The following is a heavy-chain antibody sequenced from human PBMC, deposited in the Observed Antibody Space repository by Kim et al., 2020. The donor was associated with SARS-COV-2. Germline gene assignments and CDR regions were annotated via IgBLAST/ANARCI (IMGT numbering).Heavy chain of an antibody. CDR3: TTEDSSGYPEY. D-gene: IGHD3-22*01. J-gene: IGHJ4*02. CDR1: GFTFSNAW. V-gene: IGHV3-15*01. Sequence: GGSLRLSCAASGFTFSNAWMSWVRQAPGKGLEWVGRIKSKPDGGTTDYAAPVKGRFTISRDDSKNTVDLQMNSLKTEDTAVYYCTTEDSSGYPEYWGQGT. CDR2: IKSKPDGGTT.